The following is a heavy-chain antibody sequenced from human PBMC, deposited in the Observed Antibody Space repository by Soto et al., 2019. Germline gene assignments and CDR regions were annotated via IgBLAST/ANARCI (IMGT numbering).Heavy chain of an antibody. Sequence: PVKVPCKASGGTFSSYAISWVRQAPVQGLEWMGGIIPIFGTANYAQKFQGRVTITADESTSTAYMELSSLRSEDTAVYYCARDISASCVCDCFPPTTDALRIRGKATMVTVS. J-gene: IGHJ3*02. CDR1: GGTFSSYA. CDR3: ARDISASCVCDCFPPTTDALRI. D-gene: IGHD2-21*02. V-gene: IGHV1-69*13. CDR2: IIPIFGTA.